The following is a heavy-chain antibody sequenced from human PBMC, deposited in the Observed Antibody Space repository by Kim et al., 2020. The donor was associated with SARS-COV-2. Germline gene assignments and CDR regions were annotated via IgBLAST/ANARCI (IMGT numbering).Heavy chain of an antibody. Sequence: SETLSLTCAVSGGSISSSSYYWGWIRQPPGKGLEWIGSIYHSGSTYYNPSLKSRVTISVDTSKNQFSLRLSSVTAADTALYYCARAPVGYCSGGSCNGAFDYWGQGTLVTVSS. D-gene: IGHD2-15*01. J-gene: IGHJ4*02. CDR1: GGSISSSSYY. V-gene: IGHV4-39*07. CDR3: ARAPVGYCSGGSCNGAFDY. CDR2: IYHSGST.